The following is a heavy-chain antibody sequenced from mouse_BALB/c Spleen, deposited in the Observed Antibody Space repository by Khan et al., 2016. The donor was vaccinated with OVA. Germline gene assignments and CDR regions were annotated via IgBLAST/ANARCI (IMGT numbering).Heavy chain of an antibody. CDR2: ILPGSDST. Sequence: QVQLQQAGAELMKPGASVKISCKATGYIFSSYWIEWVKQRPGHGLEWIGEILPGSDSTNYNEKFKGTATLTADTSSKTANLQLSSLTSEDSAVYYCARRAFSEFAYLGQGTLVTVSA. V-gene: IGHV1-9*01. CDR3: ARRAFSEFAY. CDR1: GYIFSSYW. J-gene: IGHJ3*01. D-gene: IGHD3-3*01.